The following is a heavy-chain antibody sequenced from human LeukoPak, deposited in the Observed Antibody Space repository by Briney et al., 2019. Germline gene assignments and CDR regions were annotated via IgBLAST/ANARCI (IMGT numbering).Heavy chain of an antibody. CDR2: IKSKTDGGTT. Sequence: PGGSLRLSCAASGFTFSNAWMSWVRQAPGKGLEWVGRIKSKTDGGTTDYAAPVKGRFTISRDDSKNTLYLQMNSLKTEDTAVYYCTTGEGSGSYYQPSPLPPYYFDYWGQGTLVTVSS. CDR3: TTGEGSGSYYQPSPLPPYYFDY. CDR1: GFTFSNAW. D-gene: IGHD3-10*01. V-gene: IGHV3-15*01. J-gene: IGHJ4*02.